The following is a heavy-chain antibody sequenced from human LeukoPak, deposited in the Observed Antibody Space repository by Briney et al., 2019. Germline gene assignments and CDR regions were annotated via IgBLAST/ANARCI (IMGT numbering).Heavy chain of an antibody. D-gene: IGHD5-24*01. J-gene: IGHJ5*02. CDR1: GYSFTSYW. CDR2: IYPGDSDT. V-gene: IGHV5-51*01. CDR3: ARSPRDGYKRPIRWFDP. Sequence: GESLKISCKGSGYSFTSYWIGWVRQMPGKGLEWMGIIYPGDSDTRYSPSFQGQVTISADKSISTAYLQWSSLKASDTAMYYCARSPRDGYKRPIRWFDPWGQGTLVTVSS.